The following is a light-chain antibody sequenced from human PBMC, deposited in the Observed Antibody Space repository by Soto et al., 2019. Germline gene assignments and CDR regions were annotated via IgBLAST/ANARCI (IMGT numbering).Light chain of an antibody. V-gene: IGKV1-5*01. CDR1: QSISSW. CDR2: DAS. Sequence: DIQMTQSPSTLSASVGDRVTITCRASQSISSWLAWYQQKPGKAPKLLIYDASSLESGVPSRFSGSGSGTEFTLTISSLQPDDFATYYCKQYNSYSGTFGKGTKVQIX. CDR3: KQYNSYSGT. J-gene: IGKJ4*02.